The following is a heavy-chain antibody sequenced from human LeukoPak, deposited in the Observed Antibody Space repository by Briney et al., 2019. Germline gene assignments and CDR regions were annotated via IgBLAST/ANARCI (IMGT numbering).Heavy chain of an antibody. CDR3: ARVVQEYDILTGYFDY. Sequence: SVKVSGKASGYTFTSYYMHWVRQAPGQGLEWMGGIIPIFGTANYAQKFQGRVTITADKSTSTAYMELSSLRSEDTAVYYCARVVQEYDILTGYFDYWGQGTLVTVSS. CDR2: IIPIFGTA. D-gene: IGHD3-9*01. CDR1: GYTFTSYY. J-gene: IGHJ4*02. V-gene: IGHV1-69*06.